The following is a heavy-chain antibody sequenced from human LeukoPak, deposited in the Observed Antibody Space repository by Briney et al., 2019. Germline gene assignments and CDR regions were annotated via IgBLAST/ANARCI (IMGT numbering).Heavy chain of an antibody. CDR3: ASEIDY. V-gene: IGHV3-30*04. CDR1: GFTFSSYA. Sequence: GGSLRLSCAASGFTFSSYAIHWVRQAPGKGLEWVAVISYDGSNKYYADSVKGRFTISRDNSKNTLYLQMNSLRAEDTAVYYCASEIDYWGQGTLVTVSS. J-gene: IGHJ4*02. CDR2: ISYDGSNK.